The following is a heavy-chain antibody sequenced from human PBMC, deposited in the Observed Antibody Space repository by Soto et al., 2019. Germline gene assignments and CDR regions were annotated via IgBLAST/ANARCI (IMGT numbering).Heavy chain of an antibody. Sequence: SETLSLTCTVSGGSISSYYWTWIRQPPGKGLEWIGYIYYSGSTNYNPSLKSRAAISVDTSKNQFSLKLSSVTAADTAVYYCARGLGQLRGNWFDPRGQGTLVTVSS. CDR3: ARGLGQLRGNWFDP. D-gene: IGHD2-2*01. V-gene: IGHV4-59*01. CDR1: GGSISSYY. CDR2: IYYSGST. J-gene: IGHJ5*02.